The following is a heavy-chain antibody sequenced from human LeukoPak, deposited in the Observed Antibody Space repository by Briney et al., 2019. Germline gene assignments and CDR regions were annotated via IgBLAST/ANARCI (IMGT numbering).Heavy chain of an antibody. CDR3: ARVGCSSTSCYRDGHY. Sequence: GASVKVSCKASGYTFTNYAMHWVRQAPGQRLEWMGWINAGNGNTKYSRKFQDRVTITRDTSASTAYMELSSLRSEDTAVYYCARVGCSSTSCYRDGHYWGQGTLVTVSS. CDR2: INAGNGNT. CDR1: GYTFTNYA. J-gene: IGHJ4*02. D-gene: IGHD2-2*02. V-gene: IGHV1-3*01.